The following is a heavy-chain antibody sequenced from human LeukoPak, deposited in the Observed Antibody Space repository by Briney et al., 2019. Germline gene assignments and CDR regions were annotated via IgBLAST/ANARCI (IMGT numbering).Heavy chain of an antibody. CDR1: RLTFSSYS. D-gene: IGHD4-17*01. CDR2: ISTSSSTI. V-gene: IGHV3-48*02. Sequence: PGGSLRLSCAASRLTFSSYSLNWVRQAPGKGLEWISYISTSSSTIYYADSVKGRFTISRDNAKNSLYLQMNSLRDEDTAVYYCARDGHGDYLFDYWGQGTLVTVSS. J-gene: IGHJ4*02. CDR3: ARDGHGDYLFDY.